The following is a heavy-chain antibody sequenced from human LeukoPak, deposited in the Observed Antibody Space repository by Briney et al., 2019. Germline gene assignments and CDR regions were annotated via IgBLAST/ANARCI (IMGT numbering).Heavy chain of an antibody. CDR2: IYYSGST. CDR1: GGSISSSSYY. Sequence: SETLSLTCTVSGGSISSSSYYWGWIRQPPGKGLEWIGSIYYSGSTYYNPPLKSRVTISVDTSKNQFSLKLSSVTAADTAVYYCARHLSDYYGSGSYYNSWGQGTLVTVSS. CDR3: ARHLSDYYGSGSYYNS. V-gene: IGHV4-39*01. J-gene: IGHJ4*02. D-gene: IGHD3-10*01.